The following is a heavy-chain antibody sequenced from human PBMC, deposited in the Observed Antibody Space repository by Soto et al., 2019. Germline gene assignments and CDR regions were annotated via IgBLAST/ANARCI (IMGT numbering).Heavy chain of an antibody. CDR3: ARGGGVGVAGSAAFDM. Sequence: QLHLVQSGAVVKKPGASVTVSCSASGYPVTAYYMHWVRQAPGRGLEWMGGINPATGAAKYTQTFQGRAPLGRDTSTSTVFMEPSGLTSEDTAVFYCARGGGVGVAGSAAFDMWGQGTLVTVSS. D-gene: IGHD3-3*01. J-gene: IGHJ3*02. V-gene: IGHV1-2*02. CDR2: INPATGAA. CDR1: GYPVTAYY.